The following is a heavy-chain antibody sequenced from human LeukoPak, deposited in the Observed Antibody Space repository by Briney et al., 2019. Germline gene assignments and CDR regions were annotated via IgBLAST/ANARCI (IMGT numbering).Heavy chain of an antibody. Sequence: SETLSLTCSVSGDSISSSRYYWGWIRQPPGRGLEWIETIYYSGSTYYNPSLKSRVTISADTSRNQFSLRLNSVTAADTAIYYCARGLQFEAFDCWGQRTLVTVSS. CDR3: ARGLQFEAFDC. V-gene: IGHV4-39*01. CDR1: GDSISSSRYY. J-gene: IGHJ4*02. D-gene: IGHD4-11*01. CDR2: IYYSGST.